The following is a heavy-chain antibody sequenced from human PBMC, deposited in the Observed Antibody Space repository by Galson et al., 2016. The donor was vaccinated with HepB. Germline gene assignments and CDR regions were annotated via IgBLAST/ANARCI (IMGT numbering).Heavy chain of an antibody. V-gene: IGHV4-59*08. CDR2: VSYTGSA. CDR1: EFTVSGNY. D-gene: IGHD5-12*01. J-gene: IGHJ4*02. CDR3: ARRSYSNHIDS. Sequence: LRLSCAASEFTVSGNYMSWVRQAPGKGLEWIGSVSYTGSAYYNTSLQSRVTISVDTSKNQFSLKLTSVTAADTAVYFCARRSYSNHIDSWGQGTLVIVSS.